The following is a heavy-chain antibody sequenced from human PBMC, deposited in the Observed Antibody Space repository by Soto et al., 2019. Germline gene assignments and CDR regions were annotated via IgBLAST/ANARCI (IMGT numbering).Heavy chain of an antibody. Sequence: QVLLVESGGGVVQPGSSMSLSCAASGVTFSSYGMHGVRQAPGKGLEWVAVISYDGSNKHYADSVKGRFTISRDNSKSTLYLQMNSLRAEDTAVYYCAKEVWSGPMDVWRQANTVTVSS. CDR3: AKEVWSGPMDV. V-gene: IGHV3-30*18. CDR2: ISYDGSNK. D-gene: IGHD3-3*01. CDR1: GVTFSSYG. J-gene: IGHJ6*02.